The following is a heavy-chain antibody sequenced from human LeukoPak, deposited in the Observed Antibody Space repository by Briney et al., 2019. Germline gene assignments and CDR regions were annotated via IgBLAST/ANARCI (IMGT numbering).Heavy chain of an antibody. V-gene: IGHV2-5*02. CDR3: AHIADLSSGWYHFDY. Sequence: SGPTLVKPTQTLTLTCTFSGFSLSTRGVGVGWIRQPPGRALEWLALIYWDDDKRYSPSLKSRLTITKDTSKNQVVLTMTNMDPVDTATYYCAHIADLSSGWYHFDYWGQGTLVTVSS. CDR2: IYWDDDK. J-gene: IGHJ4*02. D-gene: IGHD6-19*01. CDR1: GFSLSTRGVG.